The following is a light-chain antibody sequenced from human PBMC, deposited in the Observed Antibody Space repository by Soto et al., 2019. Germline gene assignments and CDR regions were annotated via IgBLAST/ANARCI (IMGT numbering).Light chain of an antibody. J-gene: IGKJ1*01. CDR2: GAS. CDR1: QSVSSNN. CDR3: QQYGSLVT. V-gene: IGKV3-20*01. Sequence: EIVLTQSPGTLSLSPGESASLSCRATQSVSSNNLAWYQQKPGQAPRLLMYGASSRATGIPDRFSGSGSGTDFALTISRLEPEDLAVYYCQQYGSLVTFGQGTKVDIK.